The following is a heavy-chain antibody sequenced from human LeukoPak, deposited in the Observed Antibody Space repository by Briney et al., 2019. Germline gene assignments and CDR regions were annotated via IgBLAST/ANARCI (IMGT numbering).Heavy chain of an antibody. J-gene: IGHJ5*02. CDR2: TDANGAGT. CDR1: GFTFSSYA. D-gene: IGHD3-10*01. V-gene: IGHV3-23*01. CDR3: AKDQSYYNWFDP. Sequence: SGGSLRLSCAASGFTFSSYAMTWVRQAPEKGLEWVSSTDANGAGTFYADSVKGRFSISRDNAKNTLGLQMHSLTAEDTAVYYCAKDQSYYNWFDPWGQGTLVTVSS.